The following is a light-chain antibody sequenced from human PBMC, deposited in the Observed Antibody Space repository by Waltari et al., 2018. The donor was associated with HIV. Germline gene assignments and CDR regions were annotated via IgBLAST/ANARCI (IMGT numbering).Light chain of an antibody. CDR2: NTN. J-gene: IGLJ3*02. CDR3: ALYLGSGIWV. CDR1: SGSVSTRSF. V-gene: IGLV8-61*01. Sequence: QTVVTQEASFSVSPGETVTLTCGLSSGSVSTRSFATWYQLTPGQPPHTSIYNTNTPSSGVPGRFSGSILGNKAALTISRAQAADGGDYHCALYLGSGIWVFGGGTKLTVL.